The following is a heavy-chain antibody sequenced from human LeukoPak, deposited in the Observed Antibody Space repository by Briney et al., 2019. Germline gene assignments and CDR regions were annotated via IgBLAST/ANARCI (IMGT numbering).Heavy chain of an antibody. CDR1: GFTFSSYG. D-gene: IGHD2-15*01. J-gene: IGHJ6*03. CDR3: AKDQGYCSGGSCGPHYYYMDV. CDR2: IRYDGSNK. V-gene: IGHV3-30*02. Sequence: GGPLRLSCAASGFTFSSYGMHWVRQAPGKGLEWVAFIRYDGSNKYYADSVKGRFTISRDNSKNTLYLQMNSLRAEDTAVYYCAKDQGYCSGGSCGPHYYYMDVWGKGTTVTVSS.